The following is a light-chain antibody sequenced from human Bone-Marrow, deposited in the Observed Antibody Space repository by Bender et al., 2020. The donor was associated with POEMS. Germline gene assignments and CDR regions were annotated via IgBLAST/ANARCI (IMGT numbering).Light chain of an antibody. CDR3: NSYARSNTLI. CDR2: GVT. CDR1: SSDVGGYDY. Sequence: QSALTQPRSVSGSPGQSVAISCTGTSSDVGGYDYVSWYQQHPGKAPKLMLYGVTKRPSGVPDRFSGSKSGNTASLTISGLQADDEAHYYCNSYARSNTLIFGGGTELTVL. V-gene: IGLV2-11*01. J-gene: IGLJ2*01.